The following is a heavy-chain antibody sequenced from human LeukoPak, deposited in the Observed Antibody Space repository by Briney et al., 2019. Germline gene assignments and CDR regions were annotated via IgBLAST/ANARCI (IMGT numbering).Heavy chain of an antibody. CDR3: ARAVPFRDAFDI. J-gene: IGHJ3*02. V-gene: IGHV4-59*01. Sequence: NASETLSLTCAVYGGSFSSYYWSWIRQPPGKGLEWIGYIYYSGSTNYNPSLKSRVTISVDTSKNQFSLKLSSVTAADTAVYYCARAVPFRDAFDIWGQGTMVTVSS. CDR2: IYYSGST. CDR1: GGSFSSYY. D-gene: IGHD3-16*01.